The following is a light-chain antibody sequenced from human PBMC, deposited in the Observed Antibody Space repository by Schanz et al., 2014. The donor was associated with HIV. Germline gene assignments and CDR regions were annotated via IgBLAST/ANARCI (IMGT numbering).Light chain of an antibody. V-gene: IGLV6-57*04. J-gene: IGLJ3*02. CDR1: SGSIDSNH. Sequence: NFMLTQPHSVSASPGKTVTISCTRSSGSIDSNHVQWYQQRPGSGPSTGIFDDNQRPSGVPDRLSGSIDSSTNSASLTISALETEDEADYYCQSYDGSNRWVFGGGTKLTVL. CDR2: DDN. CDR3: QSYDGSNRWV.